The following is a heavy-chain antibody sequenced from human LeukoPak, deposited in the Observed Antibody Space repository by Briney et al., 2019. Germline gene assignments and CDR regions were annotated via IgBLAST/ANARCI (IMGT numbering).Heavy chain of an antibody. Sequence: SGGSLRLSCAASGFTFSDHYMDWFRQAPGKGLEWVARIQSEPNSYSTQYAASVKGRFTISRDDLKSSLCLQMNSLKTEDTAVYYCARDGMHGGNFDYWGQGTLVTVSS. V-gene: IGHV3-72*01. CDR3: ARDGMHGGNFDY. CDR2: IQSEPNSYST. J-gene: IGHJ4*02. CDR1: GFTFSDHY. D-gene: IGHD4-23*01.